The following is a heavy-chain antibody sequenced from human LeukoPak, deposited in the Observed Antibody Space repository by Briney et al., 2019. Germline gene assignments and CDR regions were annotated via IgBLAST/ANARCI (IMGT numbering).Heavy chain of an antibody. D-gene: IGHD1-26*01. CDR2: ISSGSTTI. Sequence: GGSLRLSCAASGFIFNHYAMHWVRQTPGKGLEWVSYISSGSTTIYYADSVKGRFTISRDNAKNSLYLQMNSLRAEDTAVYYCARDGAYSGSYRAAFDIWGQGTMVTVSS. CDR3: ARDGAYSGSYRAAFDI. J-gene: IGHJ3*02. CDR1: GFIFNHYA. V-gene: IGHV3-48*04.